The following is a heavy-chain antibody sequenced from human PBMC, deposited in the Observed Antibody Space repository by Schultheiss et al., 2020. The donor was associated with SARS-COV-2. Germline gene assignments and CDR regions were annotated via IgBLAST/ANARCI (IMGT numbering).Heavy chain of an antibody. CDR1: GGSITSHY. J-gene: IGHJ3*02. Sequence: SETLSLTCTVSGGSITSHYWSWIRQPAGKGLEWIGRIYTSGSTNYNPSLKSRVTISVDKSKNQFSLKLSSVTAADTAVYYCARFRGDAFDIWGQGTMVTVSS. D-gene: IGHD5-24*01. V-gene: IGHV4-4*07. CDR3: ARFRGDAFDI. CDR2: IYTSGST.